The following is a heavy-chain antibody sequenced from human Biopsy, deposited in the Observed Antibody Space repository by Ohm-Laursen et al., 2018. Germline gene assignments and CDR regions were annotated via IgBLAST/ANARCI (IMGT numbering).Heavy chain of an antibody. V-gene: IGHV4-34*08. J-gene: IGHJ4*02. CDR2: INQSGET. Sequence: GTLSLTCPVYGATFSDYYWSWIRQPPGKGLEWIGQINQSGETKYNPSLQSRVTISAEVSKNQFSLKLRSLTAADTAIYYCGNEVYGRDYWGQGARVTVSS. CDR1: GATFSDYY. D-gene: IGHD4-17*01. CDR3: GNEVYGRDY.